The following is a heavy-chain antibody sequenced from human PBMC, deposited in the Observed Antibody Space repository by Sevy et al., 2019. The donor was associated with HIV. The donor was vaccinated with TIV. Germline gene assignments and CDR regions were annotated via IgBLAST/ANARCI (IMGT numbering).Heavy chain of an antibody. CDR2: IYYSGST. Sequence: SETLSLTCTVSDGSVSSGSCYWSWIRQPPGKGLEWIGYIYYSGSTNYNPSLKSRVTISVDTSKNQFSLKLSSVTAADTAVYYCARTSRGYCSGGSCDRGYYFDYWGQGTLVTVSS. J-gene: IGHJ4*02. CDR1: DGSVSSGSCY. V-gene: IGHV4-61*01. D-gene: IGHD2-15*01. CDR3: ARTSRGYCSGGSCDRGYYFDY.